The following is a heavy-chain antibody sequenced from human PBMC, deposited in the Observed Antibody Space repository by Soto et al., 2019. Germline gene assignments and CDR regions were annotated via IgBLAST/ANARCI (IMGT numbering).Heavy chain of an antibody. V-gene: IGHV3-66*01. CDR3: ARVWIAVAGHNWFDP. CDR2: IYSGGST. D-gene: IGHD6-19*01. Sequence: GGSLRLSCAASGFTVSSNYMSWVRQAPGKGLEWVSVIYSGGSTYYADSVKGRFTISRDNSKNTLYLQMNSLRAEDTAVYYCARVWIAVAGHNWFDPWGQGTLVTVSS. CDR1: GFTVSSNY. J-gene: IGHJ5*02.